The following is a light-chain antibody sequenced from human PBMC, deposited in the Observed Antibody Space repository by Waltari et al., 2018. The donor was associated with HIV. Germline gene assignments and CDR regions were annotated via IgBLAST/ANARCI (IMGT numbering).Light chain of an antibody. J-gene: IGLJ1*01. CDR2: GSS. CDR3: AVWDDSLSEYV. Sequence: QRVTISCSGSFSNIGSNTVNWYQQLPGTAPRLLIYGSSQRPSGVPDRFSGSRSDTSASLDISGLHSEDEGDYYCAVWDDSLSEYVFATGTKVFVL. V-gene: IGLV1-44*01. CDR1: FSNIGSNT.